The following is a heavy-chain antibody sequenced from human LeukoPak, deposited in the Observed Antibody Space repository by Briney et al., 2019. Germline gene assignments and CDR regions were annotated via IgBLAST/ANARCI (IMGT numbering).Heavy chain of an antibody. CDR3: ARLPKRGDCSSTSCYLIDY. D-gene: IGHD2-2*01. CDR2: ISSSSSYI. Sequence: GGSLRLSCAASGFTFDDYAMHWVRQAPGKGLEWVSSISSSSSYIYYADSVKGRFTISRDNAKNSLYLQMNSLRAEDTAVYYCARLPKRGDCSSTSCYLIDYWGQGTLVTVSS. CDR1: GFTFDDYA. V-gene: IGHV3-21*01. J-gene: IGHJ4*02.